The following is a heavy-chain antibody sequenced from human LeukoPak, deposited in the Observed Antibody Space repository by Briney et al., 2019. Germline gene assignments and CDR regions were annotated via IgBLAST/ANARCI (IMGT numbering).Heavy chain of an antibody. J-gene: IGHJ5*02. CDR1: GVSISSGSYY. D-gene: IGHD3-22*01. V-gene: IGHV4-61*02. CDR2: IYTSGST. Sequence: SQTLSLTCTVSGVSISSGSYYWSWIRQPAGKGLEWIGRIYTSGSTNYNPSLKSRVTISVDTSKNQFSLKLSSVTAADTAVYYCARDIAHYYDSSGYYHNWFDPWGQGTLVTVSS. CDR3: ARDIAHYYDSSGYYHNWFDP.